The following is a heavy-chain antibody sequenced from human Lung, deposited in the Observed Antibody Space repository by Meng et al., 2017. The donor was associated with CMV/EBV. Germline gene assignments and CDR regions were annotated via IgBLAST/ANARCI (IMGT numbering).Heavy chain of an antibody. D-gene: IGHD3-16*01. CDR1: GGSISSSSYY. V-gene: IGHV4-39*06. J-gene: IGHJ4*02. Sequence: SETLSLXXTVSGGSISSSSYYWGWIRQPPGKGLEWIGSIYYSGSTYYNSSLKSRVTISVATSKNQFPLTLISVTAADTAAYYWGRGRSSVMALRRTHMDDWGKGTXVTVAS. CDR2: IYYSGST. CDR3: GRGRSSVMALRRTHMDD.